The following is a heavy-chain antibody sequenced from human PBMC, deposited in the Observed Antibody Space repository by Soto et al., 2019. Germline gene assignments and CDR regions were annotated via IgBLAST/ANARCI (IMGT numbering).Heavy chain of an antibody. D-gene: IGHD3-9*01. CDR2: IYYSGST. V-gene: IGHV4-31*03. CDR3: ARGTPPSYYDILTGYFDY. Sequence: KPSETLSLTCTVSGGSISSGGYYWSWIRQHPGKGLEWIGYIYYSGSTYYNPSLKSRVTISVDTSKNQFSLKLSSVTAADTAVYYCARGTPPSYYDILTGYFDYWGQGTLVTVSS. CDR1: GGSISSGGYY. J-gene: IGHJ4*02.